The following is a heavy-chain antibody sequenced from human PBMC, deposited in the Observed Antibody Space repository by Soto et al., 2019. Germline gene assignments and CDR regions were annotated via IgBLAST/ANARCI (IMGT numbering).Heavy chain of an antibody. J-gene: IGHJ4*02. CDR2: LSYDGTTQ. CDR3: ATVERDATMEEDY. CDR1: GFMFSNYD. Sequence: QVQLVESGGGVVQPGRSLRLSCAASGFMFSNYDLYWVRQAPGKGLEWVAVLSYDGTTQDYADSVKGRFTISRYNSKNILTLQMNTLRAEDTAVYYCATVERDATMEEDYWGQGTLVTVSS. D-gene: IGHD5-18*01. V-gene: IGHV3-30*03.